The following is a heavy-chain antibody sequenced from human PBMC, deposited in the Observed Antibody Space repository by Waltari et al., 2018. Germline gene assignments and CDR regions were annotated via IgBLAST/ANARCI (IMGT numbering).Heavy chain of an antibody. CDR1: GFTFSSYW. D-gene: IGHD1-7*01. J-gene: IGHJ4*02. CDR2: IKQDGSVK. V-gene: IGHV3-7*01. CDR3: ARVDWDYQGMGYFDY. Sequence: EVQLVESGGGLVQPGGSLRLSCAASGFTFSSYWMSWVFQAPGKGLGWVANIKQDGSVKYYVDSVKGRFTISRDNAKNSLYLQMNSLRAEDTAVYYCARVDWDYQGMGYFDYWGQGTLVTVSS.